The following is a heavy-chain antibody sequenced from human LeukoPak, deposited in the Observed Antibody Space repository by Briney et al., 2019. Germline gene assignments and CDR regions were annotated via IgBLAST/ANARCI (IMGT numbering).Heavy chain of an antibody. D-gene: IGHD3-22*01. V-gene: IGHV4-34*01. CDR3: ASDSSGYYYSS. CDR1: GGSFSGYY. J-gene: IGHJ4*02. CDR2: INHSGST. Sequence: PSETLSLTCAVYGGSFSGYYWSWIRRPPGKGLEWIGEINHSGSTNYNPSLKSRVTISVDTSKNQFSLKLSSVTAADTAVYYCASDSSGYYYSSWGQGTLVTVSS.